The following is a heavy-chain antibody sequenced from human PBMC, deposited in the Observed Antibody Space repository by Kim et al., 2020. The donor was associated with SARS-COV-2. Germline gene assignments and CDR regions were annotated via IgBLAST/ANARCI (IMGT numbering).Heavy chain of an antibody. Sequence: ASVKVSCKVSGYTLTELSMHWVRQAPGKGLEWMGGFDPEDGETIYAQKFQGRVTMTEDTSTDTAYMELSSLRSEDTAVYYCATAPPITGTTNWFDPWGQGPLVTVSS. V-gene: IGHV1-24*01. J-gene: IGHJ5*02. D-gene: IGHD1-7*01. CDR2: FDPEDGET. CDR3: ATAPPITGTTNWFDP. CDR1: GYTLTELS.